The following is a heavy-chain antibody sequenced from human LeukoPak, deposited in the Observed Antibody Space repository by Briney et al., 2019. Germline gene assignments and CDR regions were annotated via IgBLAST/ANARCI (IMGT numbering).Heavy chain of an antibody. CDR1: GGSISSSSYY. D-gene: IGHD6-13*01. CDR3: ARLRRIAAAGWVFDY. CDR2: IYYSGCT. V-gene: IGHV4-39*07. J-gene: IGHJ4*02. Sequence: SETLSLTCTVSGGSISSSSYYWGWIRQPPGKGLEWIGSIYYSGCTYYNPSLKSRVTISVDTSKNQFSLKLSSVTAADTAVYYCARLRRIAAAGWVFDYWGQGTLVTVSS.